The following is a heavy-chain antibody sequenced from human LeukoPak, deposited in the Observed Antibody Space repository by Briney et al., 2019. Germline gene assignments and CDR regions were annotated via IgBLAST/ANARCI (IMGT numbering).Heavy chain of an antibody. Sequence: RPSETLSLTCIVSGGSFTSDYWTWIRQPPGKGLEWIGEINHSGSTNYNPSLKSRVTISVDTSKNQFSLKLSSVTAADTAVYYCARENYDYVWGSYRGNAFDIWGQGTMVTVSS. CDR2: INHSGST. V-gene: IGHV4-34*01. J-gene: IGHJ3*02. D-gene: IGHD3-16*02. CDR3: ARENYDYVWGSYRGNAFDI. CDR1: GGSFTSDY.